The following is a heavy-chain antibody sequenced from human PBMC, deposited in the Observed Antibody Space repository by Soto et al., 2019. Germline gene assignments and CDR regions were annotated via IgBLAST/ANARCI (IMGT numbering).Heavy chain of an antibody. V-gene: IGHV4-59*01. CDR2: IYYSGST. J-gene: IGHJ6*02. Sequence: QVQLQESGPGLVKPSETLSLTCTVSGGSISSYYWSWIRQPPGKGLEWIGYIYYSGSTNYNPSLKSRVTISLDTSKNQVSLILSSVTAADTAVYYCARDRTTPYYYYGMDVWGQGTTVTVSS. CDR1: GGSISSYY. CDR3: ARDRTTPYYYYGMDV.